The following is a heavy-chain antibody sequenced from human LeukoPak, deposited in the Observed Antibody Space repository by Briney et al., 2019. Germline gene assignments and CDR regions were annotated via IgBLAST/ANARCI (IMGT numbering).Heavy chain of an antibody. CDR2: INHSGST. CDR3: ARECSSTSCYG. J-gene: IGHJ3*01. V-gene: IGHV4-34*01. D-gene: IGHD2-2*01. CDR1: GGSFSGYY. Sequence: PSETLSLTCAVYGGSFSGYYWSWIRQPPGKGLEWIGEINHSGSTSYNPSLKSRVTISVDTSKNQFSLKLSSVTAADTAVYYCARECSSTSCYGWGQGTMVTVSS.